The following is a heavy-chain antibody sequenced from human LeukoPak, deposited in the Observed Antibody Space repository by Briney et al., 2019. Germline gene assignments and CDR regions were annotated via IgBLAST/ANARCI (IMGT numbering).Heavy chain of an antibody. V-gene: IGHV4-4*07. CDR1: GGSISSYY. CDR3: ARGLFQWPARIDY. D-gene: IGHD6-19*01. CDR2: IYTSGST. Sequence: PSETLSLTCTVSGGSISSYYWSWIRQPAGKGLEWIGRIYTSGSTNYNPSLKSRVTISVDTSKNQVSLKLNSVTAADTAVYYCARGLFQWPARIDYWGRGTLVTVSS. J-gene: IGHJ4*02.